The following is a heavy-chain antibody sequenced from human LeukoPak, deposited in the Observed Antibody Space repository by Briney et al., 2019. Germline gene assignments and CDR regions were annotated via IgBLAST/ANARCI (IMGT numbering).Heavy chain of an antibody. Sequence: GGSLRLSCAASGFTFSSYGMHWVRQAPGKGLEWVAVIWYDGSNKYYADSVKGRFTISRDNSKNTLYLQMNSLRAEDTAVYYCARDRSLHYGSGSLDYWGQGALVTVSP. CDR1: GFTFSSYG. CDR2: IWYDGSNK. D-gene: IGHD3-10*01. J-gene: IGHJ4*02. V-gene: IGHV3-33*01. CDR3: ARDRSLHYGSGSLDY.